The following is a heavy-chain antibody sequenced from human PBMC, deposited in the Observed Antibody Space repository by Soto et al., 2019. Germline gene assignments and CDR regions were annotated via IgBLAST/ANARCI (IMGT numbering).Heavy chain of an antibody. J-gene: IGHJ4*02. Sequence: SEKVCCKASGYTFTRYGISVERQAPGQGLEWMGWISAYNGNTNYAQKLQGRFTMTTDTSTSTAYMELRSLRSDETAVYYCARTFGMGYDFWSGSLYYFDCWGQGTLVTGSS. CDR1: GYTFTRYG. CDR2: ISAYNGNT. V-gene: IGHV1-18*01. D-gene: IGHD3-3*01. CDR3: ARTFGMGYDFWSGSLYYFDC.